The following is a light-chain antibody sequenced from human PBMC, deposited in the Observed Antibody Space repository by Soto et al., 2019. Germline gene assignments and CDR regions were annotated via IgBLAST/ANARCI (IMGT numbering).Light chain of an antibody. CDR2: GNS. J-gene: IGLJ3*02. V-gene: IGLV1-40*01. Sequence: QPVLTQPPSVSGAPGQWVTISCTGSSSNIGAGYEVHWYQQLPGTAPKLLIYGNSNRPSGVPDRFSGSKSGTSASLAITGLQAEDEADYYCQSYDTRLSGWVFGGGTKVTVL. CDR3: QSYDTRLSGWV. CDR1: SSNIGAGYE.